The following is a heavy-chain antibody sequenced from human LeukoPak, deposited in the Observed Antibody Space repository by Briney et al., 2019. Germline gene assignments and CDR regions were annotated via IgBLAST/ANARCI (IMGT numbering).Heavy chain of an antibody. V-gene: IGHV3-33*01. D-gene: IGHD6-6*01. CDR1: GFTFSSYG. CDR3: ARDWYSSSSPGYYYMDV. Sequence: PGRSLRLSCAASGFTFSSYGMHWVRQAPGKGLEWVAVIWYDGSNKYYADSVKGRLTISRDNSKNTLYLQMNSLRAEDTAVYYCARDWYSSSSPGYYYMDVWGKGTTVTVPS. CDR2: IWYDGSNK. J-gene: IGHJ6*03.